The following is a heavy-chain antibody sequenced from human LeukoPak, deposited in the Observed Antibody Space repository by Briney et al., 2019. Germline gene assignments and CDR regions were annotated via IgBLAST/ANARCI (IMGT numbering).Heavy chain of an antibody. Sequence: PSETLSLTCAVYGGSFSGYYWSWIRQPPGKGLEWIGEINHSGSTNYNPSLKSRVTMSVDTSKNQFSLKLSSVTTADTAVYYCARALLFLPDWFDPWGQGTLVTVSS. CDR3: ARALLFLPDWFDP. CDR2: INHSGST. V-gene: IGHV4-34*01. D-gene: IGHD2/OR15-2a*01. CDR1: GGSFSGYY. J-gene: IGHJ5*02.